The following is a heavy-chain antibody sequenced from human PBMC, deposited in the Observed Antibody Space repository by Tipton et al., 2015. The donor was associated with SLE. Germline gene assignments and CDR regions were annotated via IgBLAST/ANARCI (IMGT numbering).Heavy chain of an antibody. CDR1: GGSISSHY. Sequence: TLSLTCTVSGGSISSHYWGWIRQPPGKGLEWIGSIYYSGSTYYNPSLKSRTTISVDTSRNQFSLNLTSVTAADTAMYYCARVKLRFGELFLYHPLDLWGRGTMVTVSS. J-gene: IGHJ3*01. V-gene: IGHV4-39*07. CDR2: IYYSGST. D-gene: IGHD3-10*01. CDR3: ARVKLRFGELFLYHPLDL.